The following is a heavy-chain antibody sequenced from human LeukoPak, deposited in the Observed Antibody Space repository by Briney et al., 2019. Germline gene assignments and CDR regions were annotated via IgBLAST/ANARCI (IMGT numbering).Heavy chain of an antibody. CDR2: ISSSSSYI. V-gene: IGHV3-21*01. D-gene: IGHD1-26*01. CDR3: ARERSGSFTPLDY. J-gene: IGHJ4*02. Sequence: RQAXXXXXEXXSSISSSSSYIYYADSVKGRFTISRDNAKNSLYLQMNSLRAEDTAVYYCARERSGSFTPLDYWGQGTLVTVSS.